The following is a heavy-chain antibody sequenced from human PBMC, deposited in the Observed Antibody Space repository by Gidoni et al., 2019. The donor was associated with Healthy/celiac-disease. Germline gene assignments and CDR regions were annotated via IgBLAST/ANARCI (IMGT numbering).Heavy chain of an antibody. CDR2: INHSGST. D-gene: IGHD3-10*01. CDR3: ARSDHYYGSGSYYSSAKSGPTPFDY. J-gene: IGHJ4*02. Sequence: QVQLQQWGAGLLKPSETLSLTCAVYGGSFSGYYWSWIRQPPGKGLEWIGEINHSGSTNYNPSLKSRVTISVDTSKNQFSLKLSSVTAADTAVYYCARSDHYYGSGSYYSSAKSGPTPFDYWGQGTLVTVSS. CDR1: GGSFSGYY. V-gene: IGHV4-34*01.